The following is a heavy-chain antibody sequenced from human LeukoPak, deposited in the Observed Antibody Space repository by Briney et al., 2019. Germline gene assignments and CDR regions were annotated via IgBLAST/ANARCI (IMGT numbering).Heavy chain of an antibody. CDR3: ARSGRYFDWSTPYYYYYYMDV. CDR1: GGSISSYY. J-gene: IGHJ6*03. V-gene: IGHV4-4*09. CDR2: IYTSGST. Sequence: SGTLSLTCTVSGGSISSYYWSWIRQPPGKGLEWIGYIYTSGSTNYNPSLKSRVTISVDTSKNQFSLKLSSVTAADTAVYYCARSGRYFDWSTPYYYYYYMDVWGKGTTVTVSS. D-gene: IGHD3-9*01.